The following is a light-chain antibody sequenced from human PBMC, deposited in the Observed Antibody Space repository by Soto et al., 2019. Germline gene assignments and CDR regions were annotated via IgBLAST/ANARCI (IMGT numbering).Light chain of an antibody. J-gene: IGLJ1*01. Sequence: QSALTQPASVSGSPGQSITISCAGTSSDVGAYNYVSWYQQHPGKAPKLMIYDVSYRPSGVSNRFSGSKSGNTASLTISGLQAEDEADYYCSSYTNSMTNVFGTGTKLTVL. V-gene: IGLV2-14*03. CDR1: SSDVGAYNY. CDR2: DVS. CDR3: SSYTNSMTNV.